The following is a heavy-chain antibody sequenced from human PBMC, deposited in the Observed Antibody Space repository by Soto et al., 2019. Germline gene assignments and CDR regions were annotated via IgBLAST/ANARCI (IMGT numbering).Heavy chain of an antibody. CDR2: IIPVFGTA. V-gene: IGHV1-69*12. CDR1: GGTFSSYA. CDR3: ARCCTPRFVFGELSSCAFDI. Sequence: QVQLVQSGAEVKKPGSSVKVSCKASGGTFSSYAISWVRQAPGQGLEWMGGIIPVFGTANYAQKLQGRVTITADESKSTAYIELSSLRSEDTAVYYCARCCTPRFVFGELSSCAFDIWGQGTMVTVSS. J-gene: IGHJ3*02. D-gene: IGHD3-10*02.